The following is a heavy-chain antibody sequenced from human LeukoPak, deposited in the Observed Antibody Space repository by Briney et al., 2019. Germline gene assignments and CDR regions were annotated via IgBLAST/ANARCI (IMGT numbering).Heavy chain of an antibody. CDR1: GFTFSNYW. V-gene: IGHV3-7*01. CDR3: ARETLLHSDY. CDR2: IKQDGSEK. Sequence: GGSLRLSCAASGFTFSNYWMSWVRQAPGKGLEWVANIKQDGSEKYYVDSVKGRFTISRDNAKNSLYLQMNSLRAEDTAVYYCARETLLHSDYWGQGTLVTVSS. D-gene: IGHD2/OR15-2a*01. J-gene: IGHJ4*02.